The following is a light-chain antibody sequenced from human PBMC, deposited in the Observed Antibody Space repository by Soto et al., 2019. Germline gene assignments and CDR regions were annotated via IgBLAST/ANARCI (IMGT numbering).Light chain of an antibody. CDR1: QSVRSNF. J-gene: IGKJ1*01. Sequence: EIVLTQSPGTLSLSPGERATLSCRASQSVRSNFLAWYQQKPGQAPRLLIYGASNRATGIPDRFSGSGSGTDFPLTITRLEAEDVAMYYRQRYDSFRTFGQGTKVAI. CDR2: GAS. CDR3: QRYDSFRT. V-gene: IGKV3-20*01.